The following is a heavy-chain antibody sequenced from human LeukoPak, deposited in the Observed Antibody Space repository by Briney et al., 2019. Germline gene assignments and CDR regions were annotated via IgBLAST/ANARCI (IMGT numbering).Heavy chain of an antibody. Sequence: GASVKVSCKASGGTFSSYAISWVRQAPGQGLEWMGGIIPIFGTANYAQKFQGRVTITADESTSTAYMELSSLRSEDTAVYYCARLPVTAAAGIRYYYYYYMDVWGKGTTVTVSS. CDR3: ARLPVTAAAGIRYYYYYYMDV. V-gene: IGHV1-69*13. CDR1: GGTFSSYA. CDR2: IIPIFGTA. D-gene: IGHD6-13*01. J-gene: IGHJ6*03.